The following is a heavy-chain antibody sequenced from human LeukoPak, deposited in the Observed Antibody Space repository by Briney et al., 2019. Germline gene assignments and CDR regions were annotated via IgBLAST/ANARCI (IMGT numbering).Heavy chain of an antibody. D-gene: IGHD6-13*01. Sequence: ASVKVSCKASGYSFTSFGITWVRQAPGQGLEWMGWINGYNGNTNYAQNLQGRVTMTTDTSTSTAYMELRSLRSDDTAVYYCARAVTGHSSSWYNWFDPWGQGTLVTVFS. CDR2: INGYNGNT. V-gene: IGHV1-18*01. J-gene: IGHJ5*02. CDR3: ARAVTGHSSSWYNWFDP. CDR1: GYSFTSFG.